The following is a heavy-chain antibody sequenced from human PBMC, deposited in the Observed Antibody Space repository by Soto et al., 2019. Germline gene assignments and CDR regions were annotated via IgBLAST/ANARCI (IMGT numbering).Heavy chain of an antibody. D-gene: IGHD3-3*01. CDR2: IKKDGSEK. CDR1: GFTFSTDW. Sequence: EVQLVESGGSLVQPGGSLRLSCAASGFTFSTDWMNWVRQAPGKRLEWVANIKKDGSEKYYVDSVKGRFTISRDNAKNSQYLQMNNLRVEDTALYYCSGGSEWLQTDWGQGTLVTVSS. CDR3: SGGSEWLQTD. J-gene: IGHJ4*02. V-gene: IGHV3-7*04.